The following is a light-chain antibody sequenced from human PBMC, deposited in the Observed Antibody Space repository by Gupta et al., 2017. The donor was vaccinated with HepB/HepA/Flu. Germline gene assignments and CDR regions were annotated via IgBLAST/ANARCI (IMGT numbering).Light chain of an antibody. CDR3: QHYNNYYT. Sequence: DIHMTQSPSTLSASVGDRITSTCRASQSISSWLAWYQQKPGKAPKLLIYKASILQSGVPSRFSGSGYGTEFTLTSNIRQTDDFGNYYCQHYNNYYTFGQGTKLEIK. J-gene: IGKJ2*01. V-gene: IGKV1-5*03. CDR1: QSISSW. CDR2: KAS.